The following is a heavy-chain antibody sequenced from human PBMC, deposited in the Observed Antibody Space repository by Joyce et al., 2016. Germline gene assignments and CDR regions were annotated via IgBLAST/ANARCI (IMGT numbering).Heavy chain of an antibody. CDR1: GGTFKNFA. V-gene: IGHV1-69*01. CDR2: IIVFFGTT. D-gene: IGHD3-22*01. CDR3: ARPKTYYYDTDGNFWSPGFDY. J-gene: IGHJ4*02. Sequence: QVQLVQSGAEVQQPGSSVKVSCKASGGTFKNFAINWVRQAPGQGLEWRGEIIVFFGTTKYAQKFQDRVTITADESTNTVDLELRSLRSEDTAVYYCARPKTYYYDTDGNFWSPGFDYWGLGTLVTVSS.